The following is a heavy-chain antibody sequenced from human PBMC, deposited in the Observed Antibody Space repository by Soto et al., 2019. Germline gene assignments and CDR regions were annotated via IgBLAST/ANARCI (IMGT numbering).Heavy chain of an antibody. J-gene: IGHJ6*02. CDR1: GGSISSSSYY. V-gene: IGHV4-39*01. Sequence: SETLSLTCTVSGGSISSSSYYWGWIRQPPGKGLEWIGSIYYSGSTYYNPSLKSRVTISVDTSKNQFSLKLSSVTAADTAVYYCARPFFWSGYGDDNYYYGMDVWGQGATVTVSS. CDR3: ARPFFWSGYGDDNYYYGMDV. D-gene: IGHD3-3*01. CDR2: IYYSGST.